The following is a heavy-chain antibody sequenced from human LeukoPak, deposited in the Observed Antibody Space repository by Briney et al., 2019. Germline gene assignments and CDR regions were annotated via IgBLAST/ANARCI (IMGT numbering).Heavy chain of an antibody. J-gene: IGHJ4*02. D-gene: IGHD5-18*01. CDR2: ISSSGSTI. Sequence: GGSLRLSCAASGFTFSSYEMNWVRQAPGKGLEWVSYISSSGSTIYYADSVKGRFTISRDNAKNSLYLQMNSLRAEDTAVYYCARGGYSYGHTYFDYWGQGTLVTVSS. CDR1: GFTFSSYE. V-gene: IGHV3-48*03. CDR3: ARGGYSYGHTYFDY.